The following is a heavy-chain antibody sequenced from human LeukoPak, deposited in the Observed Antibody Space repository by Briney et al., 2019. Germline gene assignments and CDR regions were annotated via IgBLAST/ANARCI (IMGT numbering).Heavy chain of an antibody. CDR1: GFTFRNYG. J-gene: IGHJ4*02. V-gene: IGHV3-23*01. CDR2: ISSSGDST. D-gene: IGHD4-17*01. CDR3: AKPYYGDYSFDQ. Sequence: GGTLRLSCAASGFTFRNYGMSWVRQAPGKGLEWVSAISSSGDSTYYADSVKGRFTISRDNSKNTLYLQMNSLRAEDTAVYYCAKPYYGDYSFDQWGQGTLVTVSS.